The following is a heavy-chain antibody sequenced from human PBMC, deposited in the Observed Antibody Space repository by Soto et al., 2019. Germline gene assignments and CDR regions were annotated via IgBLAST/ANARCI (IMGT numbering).Heavy chain of an antibody. V-gene: IGHV2-5*02. D-gene: IGHD3-10*01. Sequence: QITLKESGPTLVKPTQTLTLTCTCSGLSLSTYGVGAGWIHQPPGQALEWLALIYWDDDKRYSPSLNNRLTISKDTSKNQVVLTMTNMDPVDTATYYCAHNSHYGSGTYSFFDYWGQGILVTVSS. CDR3: AHNSHYGSGTYSFFDY. CDR1: GLSLSTYGVG. CDR2: IYWDDDK. J-gene: IGHJ4*02.